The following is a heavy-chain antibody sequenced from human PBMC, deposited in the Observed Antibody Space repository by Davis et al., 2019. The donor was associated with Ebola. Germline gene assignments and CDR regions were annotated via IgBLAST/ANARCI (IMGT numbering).Heavy chain of an antibody. J-gene: IGHJ2*01. CDR2: IYRDGRT. CDR1: GYSISSGSY. Sequence: ETLSLTCTVSGYSISSGSYWGWIRQPPGKGLEWVSFIYRDGRTYYADSVKGRFIVSRDNSKNTLFLQMDSLRADDTAVYYCTRHVSGDFWYFDLWGRGTLVSVSS. CDR3: TRHVSGDFWYFDL. D-gene: IGHD4-17*01. V-gene: IGHV3-53*01.